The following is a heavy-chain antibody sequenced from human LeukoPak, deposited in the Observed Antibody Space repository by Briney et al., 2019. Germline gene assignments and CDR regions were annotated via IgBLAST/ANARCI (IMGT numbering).Heavy chain of an antibody. CDR2: LSGSGDKT. CDR1: GFIFSTYA. V-gene: IGHV3-23*01. D-gene: IGHD4-11*01. Sequence: GGSLRHSCAASGFIFSTYAMSWVRQAPGKGLEWVSALSGSGDKTFYADSVKGRFTISRDNSKNTLYLQMNSLRAEDTAVYYCGKDLNYGLDYWGQGTLVTVSS. CDR3: GKDLNYGLDY. J-gene: IGHJ4*02.